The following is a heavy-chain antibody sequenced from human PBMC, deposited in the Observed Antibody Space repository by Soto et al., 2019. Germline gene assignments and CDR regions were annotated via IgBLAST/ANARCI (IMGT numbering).Heavy chain of an antibody. CDR2: IYSSGST. Sequence: QVHLQESGPGLVKPSETLSLTCTVSGGAINSYYWTWIRQPAGKGLEWIGRIYSSGSTKYNPSLQSRVTMSLDTSKNQFSLRLTSVTAADTAVYYCARGQRFSDWFDPWGQGTLDTVSS. CDR3: ARGQRFSDWFDP. D-gene: IGHD3-3*01. V-gene: IGHV4-4*07. J-gene: IGHJ5*02. CDR1: GGAINSYY.